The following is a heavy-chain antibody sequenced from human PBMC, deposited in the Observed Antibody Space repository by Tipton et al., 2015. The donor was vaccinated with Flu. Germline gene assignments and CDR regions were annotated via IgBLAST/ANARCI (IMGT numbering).Heavy chain of an antibody. J-gene: IGHJ4*02. CDR1: DYSIVSDYY. D-gene: IGHD4-17*01. Sequence: TLSLTCSVSDYSIVSDYYWGWVRQTPGKGLEWIGNIYHTGSTNYNPSLESRVTISVDTSKSQFSLSLASVTAADTAVYFCARVRSVTTLDYWGQGTLVTVSP. CDR3: ARVRSVTTLDY. V-gene: IGHV4-38-2*02. CDR2: IYHTGST.